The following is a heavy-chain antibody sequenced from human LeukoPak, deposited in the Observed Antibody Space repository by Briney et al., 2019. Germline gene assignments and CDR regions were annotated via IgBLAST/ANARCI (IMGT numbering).Heavy chain of an antibody. V-gene: IGHV3-7*04. J-gene: IGHJ4*02. CDR3: ARGASGLNY. Sequence: GGSLRLSCAASGFAFSSYWMSWVRQAPGKGLEWVADIKQDGSEKYYVDSVKGRFTISRDNAKKSLYLQMNSLRAEDTAVYYCARGASGLNYWGQGTLVTVSS. CDR2: IKQDGSEK. D-gene: IGHD3-22*01. CDR1: GFAFSSYW.